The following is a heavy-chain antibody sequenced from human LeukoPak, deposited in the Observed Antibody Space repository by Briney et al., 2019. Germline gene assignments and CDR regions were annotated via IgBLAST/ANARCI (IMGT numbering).Heavy chain of an antibody. V-gene: IGHV4-59*01. CDR3: ARENVYDSSGYYYGVWFDP. Sequence: PSETLTLTCTVSGGSISSYYWSWIRQPPGKELEWIGYIYYSGSTNYNPSLKSRVTISVDTSKNQFSLKLSSVTAADTAVYYCARENVYDSSGYYYGVWFDPWGQGTLVTVPS. D-gene: IGHD3-22*01. CDR1: GGSISSYY. J-gene: IGHJ5*02. CDR2: IYYSGST.